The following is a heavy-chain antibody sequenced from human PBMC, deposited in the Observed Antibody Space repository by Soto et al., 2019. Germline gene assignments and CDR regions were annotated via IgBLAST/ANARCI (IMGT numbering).Heavy chain of an antibody. CDR2: IIPISGTA. J-gene: IGHJ6*02. V-gene: IGHV1-69*01. Sequence: QVQLVQSGAEVKKPGSSVKVSCKASGGTFSSYAISWVRQAPGQVLEWMGGIIPISGTANYAQKLQGRVTITADEPTSTAYMELSSLRSEYTAVYYCSRSQGSSTSLEIYYYYYYGMDVWGQGTTVTVSS. D-gene: IGHD2-2*01. CDR3: SRSQGSSTSLEIYYYYYYGMDV. CDR1: GGTFSSYA.